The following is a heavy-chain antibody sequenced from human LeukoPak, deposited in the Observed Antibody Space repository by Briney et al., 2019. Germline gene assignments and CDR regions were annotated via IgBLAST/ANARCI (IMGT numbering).Heavy chain of an antibody. J-gene: IGHJ6*03. D-gene: IGHD6-6*01. CDR1: GYTFTGYY. CDR2: INPNSGDT. Sequence: GASVKVSCKASGYTFTGYYMHWVRQAPGQGLEWMGWINPNSGDTNYAQKFQGRVTMTRDTSISTAYMELSRLRSDDTAVYYCARGRAARHYYYYYMDVWGKGTTVTVSS. CDR3: ARGRAARHYYYYYMDV. V-gene: IGHV1-2*02.